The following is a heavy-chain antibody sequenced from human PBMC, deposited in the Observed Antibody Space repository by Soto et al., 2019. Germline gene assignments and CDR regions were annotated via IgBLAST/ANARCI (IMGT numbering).Heavy chain of an antibody. CDR3: AKDYGDYLAIYYFDY. CDR2: ISYDGSNK. V-gene: IGHV3-30*18. CDR1: GFTFSSYG. D-gene: IGHD4-17*01. Sequence: QVQLVESGGGVVQPGRSLRLSCAASGFTFSSYGMHWVRQAPGKGLEWVAVISYDGSNKYYADSVKGRFIISRDNSKNTLYLQMNSLRAEDTAVYYCAKDYGDYLAIYYFDYWGQGTLVTVSS. J-gene: IGHJ4*02.